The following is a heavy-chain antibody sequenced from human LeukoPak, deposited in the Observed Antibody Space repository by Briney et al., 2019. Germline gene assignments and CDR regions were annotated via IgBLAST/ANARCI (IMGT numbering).Heavy chain of an antibody. Sequence: GASVKVSCKASGGTFSSYAINWVRQATGQGLEWMGWMNPNSGNTGYAQKFQGRVTMTRNTSISTAYMELSSLRSEDTAVYYCARLPLYYYYYGMDVWGQGTTVTVSS. CDR3: ARLPLYYYYYGMDV. CDR2: MNPNSGNT. V-gene: IGHV1-8*02. CDR1: GGTFSSYA. J-gene: IGHJ6*02.